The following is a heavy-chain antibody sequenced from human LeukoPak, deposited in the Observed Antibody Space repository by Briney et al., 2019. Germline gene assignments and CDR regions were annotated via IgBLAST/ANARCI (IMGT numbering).Heavy chain of an antibody. J-gene: IGHJ4*01. CDR1: GYTFNIYY. Sequence: ASVTVSCKTSGYTFNIYYMHWVRQAPGQGREWMGIINPSGGRTTYTQKFQGRVTITRDTSTTTVYMELNNLKSEDTAVYYCARDGSPARFDYWGHGTLVTVSS. D-gene: IGHD6-13*01. CDR2: INPSGGRT. CDR3: ARDGSPARFDY. V-gene: IGHV1-46*02.